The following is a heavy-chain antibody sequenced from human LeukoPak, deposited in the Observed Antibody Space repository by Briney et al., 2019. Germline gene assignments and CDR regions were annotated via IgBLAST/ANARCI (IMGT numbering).Heavy chain of an antibody. Sequence: SETLSLTCAVYGGSFSGYYWSWIRQPPGKGLDWIGEINHSGSTNYNPSLKSRVTISVDTSKNQFSLKLSPVTAADTAVYYCARGRTGYSSSWVFDPWGQGTLVTVSS. CDR1: GGSFSGYY. CDR2: INHSGST. D-gene: IGHD6-13*01. J-gene: IGHJ5*02. V-gene: IGHV4-34*01. CDR3: ARGRTGYSSSWVFDP.